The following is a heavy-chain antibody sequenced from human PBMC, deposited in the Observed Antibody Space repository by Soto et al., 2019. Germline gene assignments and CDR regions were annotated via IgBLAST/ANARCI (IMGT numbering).Heavy chain of an antibody. J-gene: IGHJ6*02. V-gene: IGHV2-70*01. Sequence: SGPTLANPTQTLTLTCTFSGFPLSTSGMCVSWIRQPPGKALEWLALIDWDDDKYYSTSLKTRLTISKDTSKNQVVLTMTNMDPVDTATYYCARIRYSSSWYYYYGMDVWGQGTTVTVSS. CDR3: ARIRYSSSWYYYYGMDV. CDR2: IDWDDDK. CDR1: GFPLSTSGMC. D-gene: IGHD6-13*01.